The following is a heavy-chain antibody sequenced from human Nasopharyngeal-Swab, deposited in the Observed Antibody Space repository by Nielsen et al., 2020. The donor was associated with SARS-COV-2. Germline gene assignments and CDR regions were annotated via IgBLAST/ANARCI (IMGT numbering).Heavy chain of an antibody. CDR2: ISYDGSNK. Sequence: GGSLRLSCAASGFTFSSYAMHWVRQAPGKGLEWVAVISYDGSNKYYADSVKGRFTISRDNSKNTLYLQMNSLRAEDTAVYYCVRPRYCSAASCDRHSGVGLFDYWGQGTLVTVSS. CDR1: GFTFSSYA. J-gene: IGHJ4*02. CDR3: VRPRYCSAASCDRHSGVGLFDY. V-gene: IGHV3-30*04. D-gene: IGHD2-8*02.